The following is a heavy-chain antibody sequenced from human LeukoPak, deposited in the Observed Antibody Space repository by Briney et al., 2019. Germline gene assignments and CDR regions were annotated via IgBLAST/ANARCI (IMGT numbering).Heavy chain of an antibody. V-gene: IGHV3-11*04. D-gene: IGHD2-2*02. CDR1: GFTFSDYY. CDR2: ISSSGSTI. J-gene: IGHJ4*02. Sequence: GGSLRLSCAASGFTFSDYYMSWIRQAPGKGLEWVSYISSSGSTIYYADSVKGRFTISRDNAKNSLYLQMNSLRAEDTAVYYCAKDLYPGDFDYWGQGTLVTVSS. CDR3: AKDLYPGDFDY.